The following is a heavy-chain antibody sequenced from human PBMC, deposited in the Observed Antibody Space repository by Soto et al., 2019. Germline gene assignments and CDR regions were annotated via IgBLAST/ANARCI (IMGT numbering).Heavy chain of an antibody. CDR1: GGTISGYY. J-gene: IGHJ5*02. D-gene: IGHD3-3*01. Sequence: SETLSLTCSVSGGTISGYYWTWIRQPAGKGLEWIGRIYSSGNTKYNPSLQSRVTMSLDTSNNQFSLRLTSVTAADTAVYYCARGQRFSDWFDPWGQGTLVTVPQ. V-gene: IGHV4-4*07. CDR3: ARGQRFSDWFDP. CDR2: IYSSGNT.